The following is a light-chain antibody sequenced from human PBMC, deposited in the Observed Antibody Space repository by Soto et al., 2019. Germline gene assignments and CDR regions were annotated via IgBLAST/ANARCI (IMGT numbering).Light chain of an antibody. J-gene: IGKJ3*01. Sequence: DIKMTQSPSSLSASVGDRVTIPWRASQSISSYLNWYQQKPGKAPKLLIYAASSLESGVPSRFSGSGSGTEFTLTISSLQPEDFATYYCLQHNSYPFTFGPGTKVDI. CDR2: AAS. CDR1: QSISSY. CDR3: LQHNSYPFT. V-gene: IGKV1-17*01.